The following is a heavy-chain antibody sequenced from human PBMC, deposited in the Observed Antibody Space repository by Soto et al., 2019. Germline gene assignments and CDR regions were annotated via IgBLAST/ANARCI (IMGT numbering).Heavy chain of an antibody. CDR1: GGSISNYY. V-gene: IGHV4-59*01. Sequence: SETLSLTCTVSGGSISNYYWSWIRQPPGKGLEWIGYIFYSGTTNYNPSLKSRVTISVDTSKNQFSLKLNSVTAADTAVYYCARSTNDCGERHWGQGTLVTVSS. CDR3: ARSTNDCGERH. J-gene: IGHJ4*02. CDR2: IFYSGTT. D-gene: IGHD4-17*01.